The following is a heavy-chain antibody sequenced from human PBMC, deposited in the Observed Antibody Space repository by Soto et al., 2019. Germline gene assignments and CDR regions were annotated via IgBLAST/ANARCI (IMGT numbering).Heavy chain of an antibody. V-gene: IGHV3-43*01. J-gene: IGHJ6*02. Sequence: PGESLKISCAASGFTFDDYTMHWVRQAPGKGLEWVSLISWDGGSTYYADSVKGRFTISRDNSKNSLYLQMNSLRTEDTALYYCAKGGGSCCNYYYYGMDVWGQGTTVTVPS. CDR1: GFTFDDYT. CDR2: ISWDGGST. D-gene: IGHD2-15*01. CDR3: AKGGGSCCNYYYYGMDV.